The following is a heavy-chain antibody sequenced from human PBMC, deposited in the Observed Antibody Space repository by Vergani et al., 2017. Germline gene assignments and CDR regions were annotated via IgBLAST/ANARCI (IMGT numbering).Heavy chain of an antibody. CDR3: AKDWPPYYYYYLDV. Sequence: EVQLLESGGGLVQPGGSLRLSCAASGFTFSSYAMSWVRHAPGKGLVWLSAISGSGGSTSYAASVKGRFTISRDTSKNTLYLQMNSLRAEDTAVYYCAKDWPPYYYYYLDVWGKGTTVTVSS. V-gene: IGHV3-23*01. J-gene: IGHJ6*03. CDR2: ISGSGGST. CDR1: GFTFSSYA.